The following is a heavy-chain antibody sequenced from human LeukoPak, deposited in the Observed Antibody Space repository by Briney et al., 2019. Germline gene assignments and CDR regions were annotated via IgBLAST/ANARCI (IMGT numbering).Heavy chain of an antibody. J-gene: IGHJ5*02. CDR1: GYTVTGYY. CDR2: SNPNSGGT. CDR3: ASALWSSGSVLSTHHLDP. Sequence: GSSVKVSCKAAGYTVTGYYMHWVRPPPGQGLEWVGWSNPNSGGTNYAQKFQGRVTMTRDTSISTAYMELRSLRSDDPAVYSCASALWSSGSVLSTHHLDPWGQGTLVTVSS. D-gene: IGHD6-25*01. V-gene: IGHV1-2*02.